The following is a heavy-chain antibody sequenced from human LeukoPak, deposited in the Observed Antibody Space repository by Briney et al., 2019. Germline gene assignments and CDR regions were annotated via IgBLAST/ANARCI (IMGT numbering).Heavy chain of an antibody. Sequence: GGSLRLSCAASGFTSSGSWMSWVRQAPGKGLEWVATIKGDGSGKFYVDSVKGRFAISRDDAKSSPFLQMDSLRSEDTAVYYCTKNTHDYWGQGTLVTVSS. CDR1: GFTSSGSW. J-gene: IGHJ4*02. CDR3: TKNTHDY. V-gene: IGHV3-7*01. CDR2: IKGDGSGK. D-gene: IGHD1/OR15-1a*01.